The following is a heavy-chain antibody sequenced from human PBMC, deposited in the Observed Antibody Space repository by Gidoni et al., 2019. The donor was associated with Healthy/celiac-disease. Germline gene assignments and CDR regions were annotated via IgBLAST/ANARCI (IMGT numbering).Heavy chain of an antibody. Sequence: QLQLQESGPGLVKPSETLSLTCTVPGGSISSSSYYWGWIRQPPGKGLEWIGSIYYSGSTYYNPSLKSRVTISVDTSKNQFSLKLSSVTAADTAVYYCARHIAGYSSGSYYFDYWGQGTLVTVSS. CDR3: ARHIAGYSSGSYYFDY. CDR1: GGSISSSSYY. J-gene: IGHJ4*02. D-gene: IGHD6-19*01. CDR2: IYYSGST. V-gene: IGHV4-39*01.